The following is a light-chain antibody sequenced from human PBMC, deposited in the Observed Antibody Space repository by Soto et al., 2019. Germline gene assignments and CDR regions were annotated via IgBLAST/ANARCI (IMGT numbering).Light chain of an antibody. CDR3: QSYDNSRSGFV. Sequence: QSVLTQPPSVSGAPGQRGTISCTGSSSNIGAGFCVHWDQQLPGTAPKVLIYGNNNPPSGVPDRFAGSKSGTSASLAITWLQAEDEADYYCQSYDNSRSGFVFGSGTKLTVL. CDR2: GNN. CDR1: SSNIGAGFC. J-gene: IGLJ1*01. V-gene: IGLV1-40*01.